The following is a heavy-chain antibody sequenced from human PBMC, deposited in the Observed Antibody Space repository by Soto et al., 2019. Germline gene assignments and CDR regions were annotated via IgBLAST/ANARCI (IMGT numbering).Heavy chain of an antibody. CDR1: GFSLPTDRVG. J-gene: IGHJ4*02. V-gene: IGHV2-5*02. CDR2: IYWDDTK. Sequence: QITLKESGPTLVKPTQTLTLTCTFSGFSLPTDRVGVGWIRQPPGKALEWLAVIYWDDTKTYRPSLKSRLTITKATSKNPVALTMPDMVPVDTATYYCAHAYGGRSLYWGQGPLVTVSS. D-gene: IGHD1-26*01. CDR3: AHAYGGRSLY.